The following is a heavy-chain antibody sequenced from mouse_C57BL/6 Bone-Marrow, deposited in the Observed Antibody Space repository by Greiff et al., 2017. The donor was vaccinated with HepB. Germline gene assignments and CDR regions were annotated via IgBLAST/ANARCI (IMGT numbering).Heavy chain of an antibody. J-gene: IGHJ3*01. CDR2: INPNNGGT. V-gene: IGHV1-22*01. D-gene: IGHD2-5*01. CDR1: GYTFTDYN. CDR3: ARSYYSNYAWFAY. Sequence: EVQLQESGPELVKPGASVKMSCKASGYTFTDYNMHWVKQSHGKSLEWIGYINPNNGGTSYNQKFKGKATLTVNKSSSTAYMELRSLTSEDSAVYYCARSYYSNYAWFAYWGQGTLVTVSA.